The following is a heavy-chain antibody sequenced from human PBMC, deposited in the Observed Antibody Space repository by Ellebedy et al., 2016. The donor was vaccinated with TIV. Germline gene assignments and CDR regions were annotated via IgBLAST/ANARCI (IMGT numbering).Heavy chain of an antibody. J-gene: IGHJ6*02. CDR3: ARDSDLKIVATISHYGMDV. V-gene: IGHV1-18*01. CDR1: GYTFTSYG. Sequence: AASVKVSCKASGYTFTSYGISWVRQAPGQGLEWMGWISAYNGNTNYAQKLQGRVTMTTDTSTSTAYMELRSLRSDDTAVYYCARDSDLKIVATISHYGMDVWGQGTTVTVSS. CDR2: ISAYNGNT. D-gene: IGHD5-12*01.